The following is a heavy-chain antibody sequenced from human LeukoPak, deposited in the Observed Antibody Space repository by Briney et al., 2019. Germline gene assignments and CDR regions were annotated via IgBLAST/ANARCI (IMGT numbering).Heavy chain of an antibody. V-gene: IGHV4-39*01. Sequence: PSETLSLTCTGSGGSISSSSYYWGWIRQPPGKGLEWIGSIYYSGSTYYNPSLKSRVTMSVDTSKNQFSLKLSSVTAADTAVYYCARCRLRYFDYWGQGTLVTVSS. CDR2: IYYSGST. D-gene: IGHD3-3*01. CDR3: ARCRLRYFDY. J-gene: IGHJ4*02. CDR1: GGSISSSSYY.